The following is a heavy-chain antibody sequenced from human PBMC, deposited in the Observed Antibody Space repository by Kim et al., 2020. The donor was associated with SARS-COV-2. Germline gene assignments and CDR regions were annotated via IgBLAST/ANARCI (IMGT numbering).Heavy chain of an antibody. CDR3: AKDLRTLYGSGSYYS. D-gene: IGHD3-10*01. CDR1: GFTFSSYG. Sequence: GGSLRLSCAASGFTFSSYGMHWVRQAPGKGLEWVAVISYDGSNKYYADSVKARFTISRDNSKNTLFLQMNSLRAEDTAVYYCAKDLRTLYGSGSYYSWGQGTLVTVSS. CDR2: ISYDGSNK. V-gene: IGHV3-30*18. J-gene: IGHJ4*02.